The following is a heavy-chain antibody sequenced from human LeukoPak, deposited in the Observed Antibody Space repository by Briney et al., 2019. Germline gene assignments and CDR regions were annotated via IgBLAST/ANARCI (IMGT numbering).Heavy chain of an antibody. Sequence: SGGSLRLSCAASGFTFSGSAMHWVRQASGKGLEWVGRIRSKANSYATAYAASVKGRFTISRDDSKNTAYLQMNSLKTEDTAVYYCTRLIVDSSGYSFDYWGQGTLVTVSS. CDR2: IRSKANSYAT. J-gene: IGHJ4*02. CDR3: TRLIVDSSGYSFDY. V-gene: IGHV3-73*01. D-gene: IGHD3-22*01. CDR1: GFTFSGSA.